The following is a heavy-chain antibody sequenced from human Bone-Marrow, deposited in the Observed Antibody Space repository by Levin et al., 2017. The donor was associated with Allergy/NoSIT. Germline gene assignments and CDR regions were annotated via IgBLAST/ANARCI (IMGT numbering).Heavy chain of an antibody. CDR2: ISGSGGTS. D-gene: IGHD6-19*01. V-gene: IGHV3-48*02. Sequence: GGSLRLSCSASGFTFRSYAMNWVRQAPGKGLEWVSYISGSGGTSYYADSVKVRFTISRDNAKNTLYLQMNSLRDEDTAVYYCARNLQASDRRGWDRPYDYWGQGTLVTVSS. CDR3: ARNLQASDRRGWDRPYDY. J-gene: IGHJ4*02. CDR1: GFTFRSYA.